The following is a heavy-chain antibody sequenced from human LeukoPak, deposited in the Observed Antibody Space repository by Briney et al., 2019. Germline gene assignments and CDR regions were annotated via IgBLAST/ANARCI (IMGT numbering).Heavy chain of an antibody. CDR1: GGSISSSSGNC. V-gene: IGHV4-31*11. J-gene: IGHJ3*02. D-gene: IGHD2-8*01. CDR2: IYYSGST. CDR3: ARGPMVPLWAFDI. Sequence: SETLSLTCAVSGGSISSSSGNCWTWVRQHPGKGLEWIGYIYYSGSTYYNPSLKSRVTISVDTSKNQFSLKLSSVTAADTAVFYCARGPMVPLWAFDIWGQGTMVTVSS.